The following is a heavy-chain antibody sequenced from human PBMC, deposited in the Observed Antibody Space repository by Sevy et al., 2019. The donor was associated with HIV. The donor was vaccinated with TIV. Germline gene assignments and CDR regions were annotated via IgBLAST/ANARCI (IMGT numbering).Heavy chain of an antibody. J-gene: IGHJ3*02. CDR1: GFTFSSYS. CDR2: ISSSSSYI. D-gene: IGHD6-19*01. CDR3: AREGDSSGWPHEPSASYAFDI. Sequence: GGSLRLSCAASGFTFSSYSMNWVRQAPGKGLEWVSSISSSSSYIYYGDSVKGRFTISRDNSKNTLYLQMNSLRAEDTAVYDCAREGDSSGWPHEPSASYAFDIWGQGTMVTVSS. V-gene: IGHV3-21*01.